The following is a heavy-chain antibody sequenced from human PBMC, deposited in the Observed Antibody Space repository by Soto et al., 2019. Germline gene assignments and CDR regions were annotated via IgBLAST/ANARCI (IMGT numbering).Heavy chain of an antibody. Sequence: SVKVSCKASGGTFSSYAISWVRQAPGQGLEWMGGIIPIFGTANYAQKFQGRVTITADESTSTAYMELSSLRSEDTAVYYCARDHDYGDYIHFDYWGQGTLVTVSS. D-gene: IGHD4-17*01. CDR3: ARDHDYGDYIHFDY. CDR1: GGTFSSYA. V-gene: IGHV1-69*13. CDR2: IIPIFGTA. J-gene: IGHJ4*02.